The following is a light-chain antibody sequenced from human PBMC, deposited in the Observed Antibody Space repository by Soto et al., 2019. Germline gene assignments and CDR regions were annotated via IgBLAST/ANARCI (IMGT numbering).Light chain of an antibody. V-gene: IGKV2-28*01. Sequence: DIVMTQSPRSLPVTPGEPASISCRSSQSLLHTNAYHYLDWYLQKPGQSPQLLIYLASYRASGVPDRFSGSGSGTEFTLRISRVEAEDVGVYYCMQPLDLPVTFGQGTRLEIK. CDR2: LAS. CDR3: MQPLDLPVT. CDR1: QSLLHTNAYHY. J-gene: IGKJ5*01.